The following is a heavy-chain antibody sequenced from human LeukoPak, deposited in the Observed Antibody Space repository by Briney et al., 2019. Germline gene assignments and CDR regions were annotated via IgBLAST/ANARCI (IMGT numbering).Heavy chain of an antibody. V-gene: IGHV1-46*01. D-gene: IGHD1-26*01. CDR1: GYTFTSYY. J-gene: IGHJ5*02. CDR2: INPSGGST. CDR3: ARDRAGVGATRSGRFDP. Sequence: ASVKVSCKASGYTFTSYYMHWVRQAPGQGLEWMGIINPSGGSTSYAQKFQGRVTMTRDTPTSTVYMELSSLRSEDTAVYYCARDRAGVGATRSGRFDPWGQGTLVTVSS.